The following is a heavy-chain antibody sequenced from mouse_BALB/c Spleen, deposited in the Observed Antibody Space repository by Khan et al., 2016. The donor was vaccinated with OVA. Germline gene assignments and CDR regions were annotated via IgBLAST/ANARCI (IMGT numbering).Heavy chain of an antibody. CDR2: INPHIGET. CDR3: ARTYGSDFDY. CDR1: GYSFTGYF. V-gene: IGHV1-20*02. Sequence: VQLQQSGPELVKPGASVKISCKASGYSFTGYFMNWVMQSHGKSLAWIGRINPHIGETFYNQKFRDKATLTVDESSSTAHMELRSLASEDSVVYYCARTYGSDFDYWGQGTTLTVSS. D-gene: IGHD1-1*01. J-gene: IGHJ2*01.